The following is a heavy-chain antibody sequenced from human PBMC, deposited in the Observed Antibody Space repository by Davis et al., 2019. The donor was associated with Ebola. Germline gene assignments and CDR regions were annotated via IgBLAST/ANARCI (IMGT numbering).Heavy chain of an antibody. J-gene: IGHJ4*02. V-gene: IGHV5-51*01. CDR2: IYAGDSDS. Sequence: GESLKISCKGYGYGFADYWIAWVRQTPGKGLEWMGIIYAGDSDSRYSPSFEGQVTISVDRSITTAYLQWRSLRASDTAVYYCARQESLYGWSDHWGQGTLVTVSS. CDR1: GYGFADYW. D-gene: IGHD3-10*01. CDR3: ARQESLYGWSDH.